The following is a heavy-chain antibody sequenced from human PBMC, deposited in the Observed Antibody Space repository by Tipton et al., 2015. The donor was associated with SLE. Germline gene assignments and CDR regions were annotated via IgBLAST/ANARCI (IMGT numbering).Heavy chain of an antibody. Sequence: GSLRLSCAASGFTFSSYGMHWVRQAPGKGLEWVAFIRYDGSNKYYADSVKGRFTISRDNSKNTLYLQMNSLRAEDTAVYYCAKGMASYYYYYMDVWGKGTTVTVSS. CDR3: AKGMASYYYYYMDV. CDR1: GFTFSSYG. V-gene: IGHV3-30*02. CDR2: IRYDGSNK. J-gene: IGHJ6*03. D-gene: IGHD2-8*01.